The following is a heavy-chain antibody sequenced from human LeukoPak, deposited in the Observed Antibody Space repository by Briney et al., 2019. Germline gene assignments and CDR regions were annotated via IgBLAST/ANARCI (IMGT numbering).Heavy chain of an antibody. Sequence: PGRSLRLSCAASGFTFSSYGMHWVRQAPGKGLEWVAVISYDGSNKYYADSVKGRFTISRDNSKNTLYLQMNSLRAEDTAVYYCAKFFQATVADAFDIWGQGTMVTVSS. V-gene: IGHV3-30*18. CDR3: AKFFQATVADAFDI. D-gene: IGHD4-23*01. J-gene: IGHJ3*02. CDR1: GFTFSSYG. CDR2: ISYDGSNK.